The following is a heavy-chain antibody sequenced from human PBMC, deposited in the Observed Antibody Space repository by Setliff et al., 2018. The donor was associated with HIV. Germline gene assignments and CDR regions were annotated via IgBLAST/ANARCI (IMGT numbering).Heavy chain of an antibody. J-gene: IGHJ4*02. CDR2: INPNSGGT. CDR1: GYTFTGYY. CDR3: ATPLDATMGRDY. D-gene: IGHD5-18*01. V-gene: IGHV1-2*06. Sequence: ASVKVSCKASGYTFTGYYMHWVRQAPGQGLEWMGRINPNSGGTNYAQKFQGRVTMTRDTSISTAYMELSSLRSEDTAVYYCATPLDATMGRDYWGQGTLVTVSS.